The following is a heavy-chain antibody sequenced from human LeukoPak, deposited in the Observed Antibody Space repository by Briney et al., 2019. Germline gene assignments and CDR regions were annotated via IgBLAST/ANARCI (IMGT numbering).Heavy chain of an antibody. V-gene: IGHV1-46*01. J-gene: IGHJ1*01. D-gene: IGHD3-9*01. Sequence: ASVKVSCKASGYTFTTYYVHWVRQAPGQGLEWMGIINPSGGSTSYAQKFQGRVTMTRDTSTSTVYMELSSLRSEDTAVYFCARGPHIRITIFSQYFQHWGQGTLVTVSP. CDR3: ARGPHIRITIFSQYFQH. CDR1: GYTFTTYY. CDR2: INPSGGST.